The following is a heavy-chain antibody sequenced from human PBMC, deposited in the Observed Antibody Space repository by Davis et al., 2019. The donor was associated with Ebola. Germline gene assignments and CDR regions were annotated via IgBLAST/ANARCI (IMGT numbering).Heavy chain of an antibody. Sequence: SVQVPCKTSRCSFSRPPISWVRQAPRQGLEWVGGIIPIFDTPHYAQKFQGRITITADASTSTAYMELSSLRSEDTATYFCARDFDGGNYYFDYWGPGTPVTVSS. CDR1: RCSFSRPP. D-gene: IGHD3-9*01. CDR2: IIPIFDTP. V-gene: IGHV1-69*13. J-gene: IGHJ4*02. CDR3: ARDFDGGNYYFDY.